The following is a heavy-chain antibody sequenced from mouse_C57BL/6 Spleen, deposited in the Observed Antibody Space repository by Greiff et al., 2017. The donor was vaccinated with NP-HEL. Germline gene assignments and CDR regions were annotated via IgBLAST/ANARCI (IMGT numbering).Heavy chain of an antibody. J-gene: IGHJ3*01. CDR1: GYTFTSYW. D-gene: IGHD2-2*01. CDR2: IYPGSGST. Sequence: VKLMESGAELVKPGASVKMSCKASGYTFTSYWITWVKQRPGQGLEWIGDIYPGSGSTNYNEKFKSKATLTVDTSSSTAYMQLSSLTSEDSAVYYCARFWLRRGDYWGQGTLVTVSA. V-gene: IGHV1-55*01. CDR3: ARFWLRRGDY.